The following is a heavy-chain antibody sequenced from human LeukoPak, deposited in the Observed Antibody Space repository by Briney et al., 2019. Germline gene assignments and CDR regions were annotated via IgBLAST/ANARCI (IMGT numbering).Heavy chain of an antibody. CDR1: GFTLSTFD. J-gene: IGHJ5*01. D-gene: IGHD2-15*01. Sequence: PGGSLRLSCAASGFTLSTFDMNWVRQAPGKGLEWVSSISTSSRYIYYRDSVKGRFTISRDDAKNSLYLQMNSLRVEDTAVYYCARADCCGSAFYLRRSWFDSWGQGTLVTVSS. V-gene: IGHV3-21*01. CDR3: ARADCCGSAFYLRRSWFDS. CDR2: ISTSSRYI.